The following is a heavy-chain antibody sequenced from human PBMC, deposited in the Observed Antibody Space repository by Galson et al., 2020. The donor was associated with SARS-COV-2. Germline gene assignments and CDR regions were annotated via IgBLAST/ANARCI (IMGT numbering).Heavy chain of an antibody. J-gene: IGHJ5*02. CDR2: INPNGGST. D-gene: IGHD2-15*01. CDR1: GYTFTGHY. CDR3: ARKGAPGPLLWFDP. Sequence: ASVKVSCRASGYTFTGHYMHWVRQVPGQGFEWMGWINPNGGSTSYTQKFQGRVTMTRDTSISTAYMELSSLRSDDTAVYFCARKGAPGPLLWFDPWGQGTLVTVS. V-gene: IGHV1-2*02.